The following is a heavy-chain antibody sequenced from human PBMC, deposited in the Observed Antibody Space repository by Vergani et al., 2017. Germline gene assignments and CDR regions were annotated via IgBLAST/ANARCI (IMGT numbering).Heavy chain of an antibody. CDR2: IRYDGSNK. Sequence: QVQLVESGGGVVQPGGSLRLSCAASGFTFSSYGMHWVRQAPGKGLEWVAFIRYDGSNKYYADSVKGRFTISRDNSKNTLYLQMNSLRAEDTAVYYCAKGRGAVAEPLDYWGQGTLVTVSS. CDR1: GFTFSSYG. V-gene: IGHV3-30*02. CDR3: AKGRGAVAEPLDY. J-gene: IGHJ4*02. D-gene: IGHD6-19*01.